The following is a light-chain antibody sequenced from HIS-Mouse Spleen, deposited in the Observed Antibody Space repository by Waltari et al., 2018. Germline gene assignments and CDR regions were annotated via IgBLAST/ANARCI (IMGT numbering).Light chain of an antibody. Sequence: DIQMTQSPPPLPAPVGTRLTITSRAIQSISRDLTWSQQNPGKAPKLLIDAASRLQSGVPSRFSGSGSGTDFTLTISSLQPEDFATYYCQQSYSTPIHYTFGQGTKLEIK. V-gene: IGKV1-39*01. CDR1: QSISRD. CDR3: QQSYSTPIHYT. J-gene: IGKJ2*01. CDR2: AAS.